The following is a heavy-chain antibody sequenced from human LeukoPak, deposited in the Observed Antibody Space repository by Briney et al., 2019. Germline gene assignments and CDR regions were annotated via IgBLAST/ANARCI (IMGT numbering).Heavy chain of an antibody. V-gene: IGHV3-23*01. D-gene: IGHD1-7*01. J-gene: IGHJ4*02. CDR1: GFTFSSYA. Sequence: GXSLRLSCAASGFTFSSYAMSWVRQAPGKGLEWVSAISGSGGSTYYADSVKGGFTISRDNSKKSLYLQMTSLRAEDTAVYYCASITGTTFDYWGQGTLVTVSS. CDR3: ASITGTTFDY. CDR2: ISGSGGST.